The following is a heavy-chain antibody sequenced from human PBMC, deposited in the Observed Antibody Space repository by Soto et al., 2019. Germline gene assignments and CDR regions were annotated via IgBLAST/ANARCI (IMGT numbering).Heavy chain of an antibody. CDR2: INHSGST. CDR1: GGSFSGYY. CDR3: ASRKEGEYDFWSGYYGEKRYYFDY. D-gene: IGHD3-3*01. J-gene: IGHJ4*02. Sequence: QVQLQQWGAGLLKPSETLSLTCAVYGGSFSGYYWSWIRQPPGKGLEWIGEINHSGSTNYNPSLKSRVTISVDTSKNQFSLKLSSVTAADTAVYYCASRKEGEYDFWSGYYGEKRYYFDYWGQGTLVTVSS. V-gene: IGHV4-34*01.